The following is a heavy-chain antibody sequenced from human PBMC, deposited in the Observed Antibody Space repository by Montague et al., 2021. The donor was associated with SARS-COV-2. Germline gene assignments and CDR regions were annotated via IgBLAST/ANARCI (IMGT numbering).Heavy chain of an antibody. V-gene: IGHV4-59*08. J-gene: IGHJ4*02. Sequence: SETLSLTCTVSGVSVTDYYWSWIRQPPGKGLEWVGVVLYNKSTNFNPSLKSRVAISVDTSKNQFSLRLTSVAAADTAFYYCVGHPHYDGFNGPPDFWDQGTLVTVSS. CDR2: VLYNKST. CDR1: GVSVTDYY. D-gene: IGHD3-16*01. CDR3: VGHPHYDGFNGPPDF.